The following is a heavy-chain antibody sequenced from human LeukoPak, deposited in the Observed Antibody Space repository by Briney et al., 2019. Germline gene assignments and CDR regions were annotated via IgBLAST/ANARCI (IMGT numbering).Heavy chain of an antibody. CDR2: IFYSGST. Sequence: PSQTLSLTCTVSGGSISHGNYYWSWIRQPPGKGLEWIGYIFYSGSTYSNPPLESRVTISVDTSKNQFSLRLSSPTASDTAVYYCARYLPRLLGSIGDPYYSMDVWGNGTTVTVSS. CDR1: GGSISHGNYY. CDR3: ARYLPRLLGSIGDPYYSMDV. V-gene: IGHV4-30-4*01. J-gene: IGHJ6*03. D-gene: IGHD3-3*01.